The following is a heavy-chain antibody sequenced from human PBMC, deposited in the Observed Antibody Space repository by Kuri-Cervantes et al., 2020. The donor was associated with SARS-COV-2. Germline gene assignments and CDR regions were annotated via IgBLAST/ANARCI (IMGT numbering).Heavy chain of an antibody. CDR2: ISYDGTID. Sequence: GGSLRLSCVASGFMFSRYGMHWVRQAPGKGLEWVALISYDGTIDYYADSVRGRFTISRDSSKKTVFLQMNSLTVEDTAVYFCARDPAPQQSYYYGMDAWGHGTRVTVSS. J-gene: IGHJ6*02. CDR3: ARDPAPQQSYYYGMDA. CDR1: GFMFSRYG. V-gene: IGHV3-33*01. D-gene: IGHD4-11*01.